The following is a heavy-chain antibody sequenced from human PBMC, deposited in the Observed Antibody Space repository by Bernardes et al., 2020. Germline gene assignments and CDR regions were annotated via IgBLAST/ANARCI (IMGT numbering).Heavy chain of an antibody. Sequence: TLSLTCTVSGGSISSGGYYWSWIRQHPGKGLEWIGYIYYSGSTYYNPSLKSRVTISVDTSKNQFSLKLSSVTAADTAVYYCARDYGARPYYYGMDVWGQGTTVTVSS. CDR2: IYYSGST. J-gene: IGHJ6*02. CDR1: GGSISSGGYY. CDR3: ARDYGARPYYYGMDV. V-gene: IGHV4-31*03. D-gene: IGHD4-17*01.